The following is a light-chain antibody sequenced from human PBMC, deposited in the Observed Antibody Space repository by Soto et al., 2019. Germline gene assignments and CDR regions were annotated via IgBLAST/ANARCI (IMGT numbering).Light chain of an antibody. Sequence: IVLTQSPDTLSLSPGERATLSCRASQSISSGYLAWYQQKPGQAPRLLMFGASGRATGFPDRFSGSGSGTDCTHTISTLEPEDSAVYYCHCQKYDDSPVYTFGQGTKLEIK. CDR1: QSISSGY. CDR3: HCQKYDDSPVYT. V-gene: IGKV3-20*01. CDR2: GAS. J-gene: IGKJ2*01.